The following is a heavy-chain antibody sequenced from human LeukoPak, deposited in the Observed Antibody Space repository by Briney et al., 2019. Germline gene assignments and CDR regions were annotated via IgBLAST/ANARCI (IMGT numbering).Heavy chain of an antibody. Sequence: GGSLGLTWAAAGFAFNTYAIAWVRQAPGKGLEWVSGIRNSGSSTYYAVSVKGRFTTSRDNSKNTLYLQMNSLRVEDTAVYYCAKREYSSSSRADYFDYWGHGTLVTISS. CDR2: IRNSGSST. D-gene: IGHD6-6*01. CDR3: AKREYSSSSRADYFDY. J-gene: IGHJ4*01. CDR1: GFAFNTYA. V-gene: IGHV3-23*01.